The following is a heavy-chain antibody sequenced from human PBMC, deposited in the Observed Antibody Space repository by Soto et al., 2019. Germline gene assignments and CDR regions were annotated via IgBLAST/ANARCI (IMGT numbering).Heavy chain of an antibody. Sequence: QLQLQESGPGLVKPSETLSLTCTVSGGSISSSSYYWGWIRQPPGKGLEWIGSIYYSGSTYYNPSLKSRVTISVDTSKNQFSLKLSSVTAADTAVYYCARWGGQDIVVVPAAISRTDAFDIWGQGTMVTVSS. D-gene: IGHD2-2*01. CDR2: IYYSGST. J-gene: IGHJ3*02. CDR1: GGSISSSSYY. CDR3: ARWGGQDIVVVPAAISRTDAFDI. V-gene: IGHV4-39*01.